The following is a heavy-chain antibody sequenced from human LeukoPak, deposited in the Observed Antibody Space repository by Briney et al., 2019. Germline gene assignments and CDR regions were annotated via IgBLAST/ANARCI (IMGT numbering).Heavy chain of an antibody. J-gene: IGHJ6*04. CDR2: ISSSGSTI. V-gene: IGHV3-48*03. CDR1: GFNFDDYA. Sequence: GGSLRLSCVGSGFNFDDYAMNWVRQAPGKGLEWVSYISSSGSTIYYADSVKGRFTISRDNAKNSLYLQTNSLRAEDTAVYYCAELGITMIGGVWGKGTTVTISS. CDR3: AELGITMIGGV. D-gene: IGHD3-10*02.